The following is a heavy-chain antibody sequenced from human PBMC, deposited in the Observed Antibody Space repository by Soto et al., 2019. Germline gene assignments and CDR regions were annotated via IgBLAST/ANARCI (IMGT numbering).Heavy chain of an antibody. D-gene: IGHD2-8*01. J-gene: IGHJ4*02. CDR3: ASDPPYCSNAVCPIFDL. CDR2: IYHGGRT. Sequence: GILELTCTVSGDSLTNYYWSWMRQPPGKGLEWIGHIYHGGRTNYSPSLRSRVTMSLDSSKNQFSLNLSSVTAADTAVYFCASDPPYCSNAVCPIFDLCGQGLLVTVSS. V-gene: IGHV4-59*01. CDR1: GDSLTNYY.